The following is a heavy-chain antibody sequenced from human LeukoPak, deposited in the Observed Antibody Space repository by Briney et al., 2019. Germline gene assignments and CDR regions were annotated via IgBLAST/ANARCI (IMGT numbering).Heavy chain of an antibody. Sequence: ASVKVSCKVSGYTLTELSTHWVRQAPGKGLEWMGGFDPEDGETIYAQKFQGRVTMTEDTSTDTAYMELSSLRSEDTAVYYCATFPIIAAAGNPPLGFDYWGQGTLVTVSS. CDR1: GYTLTELS. V-gene: IGHV1-24*01. D-gene: IGHD6-13*01. CDR2: FDPEDGET. J-gene: IGHJ4*02. CDR3: ATFPIIAAAGNPPLGFDY.